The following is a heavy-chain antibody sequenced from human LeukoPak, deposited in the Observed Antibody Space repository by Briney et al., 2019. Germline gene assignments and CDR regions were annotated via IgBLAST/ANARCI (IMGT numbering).Heavy chain of an antibody. CDR1: GGSISSSSYY. Sequence: SETLSLTCTVSGGSISSSSYYWGWIRQPPGKGLEWIGSIYYSGSTYYNPSLKSRVTISVDTSKNQFSLKLSSVTAADTAVYYCASLGGTTVTTFEVCDYWGQGTLVTVSS. V-gene: IGHV4-39*01. D-gene: IGHD4-17*01. CDR3: ASLGGTTVTTFEVCDY. J-gene: IGHJ4*02. CDR2: IYYSGST.